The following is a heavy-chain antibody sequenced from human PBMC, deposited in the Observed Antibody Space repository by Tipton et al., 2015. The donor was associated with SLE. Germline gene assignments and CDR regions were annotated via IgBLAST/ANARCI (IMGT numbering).Heavy chain of an antibody. J-gene: IGHJ3*02. Sequence: SLRLSCAASGFTFSTYWMSWLRQAPGKGLEWVANIKQRGSETYYVASVKGRFTISRDNAKNSLYLQMNSLRDEDTAVYYCARGDYYSGSYHDAFDIWGQGTVVTVSS. D-gene: IGHD3-10*01. CDR2: IKQRGSET. CDR3: ARGDYYSGSYHDAFDI. CDR1: GFTFSTYW. V-gene: IGHV3-7*01.